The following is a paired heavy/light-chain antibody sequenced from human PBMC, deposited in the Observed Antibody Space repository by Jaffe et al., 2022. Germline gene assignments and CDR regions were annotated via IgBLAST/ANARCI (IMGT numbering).Light chain of an antibody. CDR1: SSDVGVYNY. Sequence: QPALTQPPSASGSPGQSVTISCTGTSSDVGVYNYVSWYQQHPGKAPKLMIYEVTKRPSGVPDRFSGSKSGNTASLTVSGLQAEDEADYFCSSYAGSGTYVFGTGTKVTVL. V-gene: IGLV2-8*01. CDR2: EVT. CDR3: SSYAGSGTYV. J-gene: IGLJ1*01.
Heavy chain of an antibody. CDR2: INPRNGNT. J-gene: IGHJ4*02. V-gene: IGHV1-46*04. CDR3: ARDGGAYGDNGY. CDR1: GYTFTNNY. Sequence: QVQLVQSGAEVKKPGASLKVSCKTSGYTFTNNYIHWVRQAPGQGLEWMGQINPRNGNTDYAQRLQGRVTITRDTSTSTVYMELSALTSEDTAIYYCARDGGAYGDNGYWGQGTLVTISS. D-gene: IGHD4-17*01.